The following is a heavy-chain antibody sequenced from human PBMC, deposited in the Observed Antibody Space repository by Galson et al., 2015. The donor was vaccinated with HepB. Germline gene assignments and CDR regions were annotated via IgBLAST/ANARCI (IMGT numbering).Heavy chain of an antibody. J-gene: IGHJ4*02. Sequence: SETLSLTCTVSGGSISSSSYYWGWIRQPPGKGLEWIGSIYYSGSTYYNPSLKSRVTISVDTSKNQFSLKLSSVTAADTAVYYCARTPTVGASIDYWGQGTLVTVSS. CDR1: GGSISSSSYY. V-gene: IGHV4-39*07. CDR2: IYYSGST. D-gene: IGHD1-26*01. CDR3: ARTPTVGASIDY.